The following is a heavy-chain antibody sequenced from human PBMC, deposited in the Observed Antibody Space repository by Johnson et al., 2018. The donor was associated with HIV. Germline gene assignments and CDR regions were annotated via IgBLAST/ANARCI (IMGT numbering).Heavy chain of an antibody. D-gene: IGHD3-16*01. V-gene: IGHV3-9*01. CDR2: ISWNSGSI. CDR3: ACLAHDAFDI. CDR1: GFTFDDYA. J-gene: IGHJ3*02. Sequence: EVQLVESGGGLVQPGRSLRLSCAASGFTFDDYAMHWVRQAPGKGLEWVSGISWNSGSIGYADSVKGRFTISRDNSKNTLYLQMNSLRAEDTAVYYCACLAHDAFDIWGQGTMVTVSS.